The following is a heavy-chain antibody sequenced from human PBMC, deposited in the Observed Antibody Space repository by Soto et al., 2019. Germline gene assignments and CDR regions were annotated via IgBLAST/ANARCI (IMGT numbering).Heavy chain of an antibody. CDR2: ISYDGSNK. J-gene: IGHJ6*04. D-gene: IGHD3-10*01. CDR3: AKQFYEMVRGFVGMAV. Sequence: QVQLVESGGGVVQPGRSLRLSCAASGFTFSSYGMHWVRQAPGTGLEWVAVISYDGSNKYYADSVKGRFTISRDNSTNTLYLQINGLRAEDTAVYDCAKQFYEMVRGFVGMAVCGKGSTYTVAS. CDR1: GFTFSSYG. V-gene: IGHV3-30*18.